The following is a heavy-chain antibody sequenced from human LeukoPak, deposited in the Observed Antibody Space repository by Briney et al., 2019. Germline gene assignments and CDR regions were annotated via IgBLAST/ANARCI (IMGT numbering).Heavy chain of an antibody. Sequence: GASVTVSCKASGYTFTSYGISWVRQAPGQGLEWMGWISAYNGNTNYAQKLQGRVTMTTDTSTSTAYMELRSLRSDDTAVYYCARDRSYGASGLPHYWGQGTLVTVSS. CDR3: ARDRSYGASGLPHY. CDR1: GYTFTSYG. V-gene: IGHV1-18*04. CDR2: ISAYNGNT. D-gene: IGHD4/OR15-4a*01. J-gene: IGHJ4*02.